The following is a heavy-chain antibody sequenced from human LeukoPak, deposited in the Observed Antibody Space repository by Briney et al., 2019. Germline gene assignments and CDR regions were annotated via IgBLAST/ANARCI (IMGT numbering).Heavy chain of an antibody. CDR1: GFTFDDYT. J-gene: IGHJ4*02. D-gene: IGHD3-3*01. CDR2: ISWDGGST. CDR3: ARDHDFWSGYYTNYFDY. V-gene: IGHV3-43*01. Sequence: GGSLRLSCAASGFTFDDYTMHWVRQAPGKGLEWVSLISWDGGSTYYADSVKGRFTISRDNAKNSLYLQMNSLRDEDTAVYYCARDHDFWSGYYTNYFDYWGQGTLVTVSS.